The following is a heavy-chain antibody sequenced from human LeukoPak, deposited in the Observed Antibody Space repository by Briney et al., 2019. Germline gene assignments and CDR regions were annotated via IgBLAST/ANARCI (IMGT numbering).Heavy chain of an antibody. CDR1: GGSISNGDHY. Sequence: SETLSLTCTVSGGSISNGDHYWSWIRQPPGRGLEWIGYIYYSGSTNYNPSLKSRVTISVDTSKNQFSLKLSSVTAADTAVYYCARVIGYSGYDAFDYWGQGTLVTVSS. CDR3: ARVIGYSGYDAFDY. CDR2: IYYSGST. D-gene: IGHD5-12*01. V-gene: IGHV4-61*08. J-gene: IGHJ4*02.